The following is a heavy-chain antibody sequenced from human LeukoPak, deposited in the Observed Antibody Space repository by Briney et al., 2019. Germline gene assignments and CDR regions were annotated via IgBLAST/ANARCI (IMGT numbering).Heavy chain of an antibody. CDR3: ARRVRWLSPDY. CDR2: IYYSGST. CDR1: GGSISSSSYY. J-gene: IGHJ4*02. V-gene: IGHV4-61*05. Sequence: PSETLSLTCTVSGGSISSSSYYWSWIRQPPGRGLEWIGYIYYSGSTNYNPSLKSRVTISVDTSKNQFSLKLSSVTAADTAVYYCARRVRWLSPDYWGQGTLVTVSS. D-gene: IGHD3-22*01.